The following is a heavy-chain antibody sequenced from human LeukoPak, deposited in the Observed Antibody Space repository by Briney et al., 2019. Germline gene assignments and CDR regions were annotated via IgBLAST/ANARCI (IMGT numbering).Heavy chain of an antibody. CDR3: ARVFGSSFKLDY. CDR1: GGSISSGGYY. Sequence: SETLSLTCTVSGGSISSGGYYWSWLRQHPGKGLEWIGYIYYSGSTYYNPSLKSRVTISVDTSKNQFSLKLSSVTAADTAVYYCARVFGSSFKLDYWGQGTLVTVSS. J-gene: IGHJ4*02. CDR2: IYYSGST. D-gene: IGHD6-13*01. V-gene: IGHV4-31*03.